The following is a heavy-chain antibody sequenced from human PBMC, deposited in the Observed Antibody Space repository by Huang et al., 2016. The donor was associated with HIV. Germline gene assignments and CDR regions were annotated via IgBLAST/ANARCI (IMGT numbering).Heavy chain of an antibody. CDR2: IESKYYSDTT. D-gene: IGHD3-22*01. CDR1: GFTFGNYG. CDR3: TRDSVYPNYYDGSGFYFDY. V-gene: IGHV3-49*05. J-gene: IGHJ4*02. Sequence: EVQFVESGGGLVKPGRSLRLSCTASGFTFGNYGMSWFRQAPGKGLEWVGFIESKYYSDTTEYAASVKGRFTISRDDSKSIAYLQMNSLKPEDTAVYYCTRDSVYPNYYDGSGFYFDYWGQGTLVTVSS.